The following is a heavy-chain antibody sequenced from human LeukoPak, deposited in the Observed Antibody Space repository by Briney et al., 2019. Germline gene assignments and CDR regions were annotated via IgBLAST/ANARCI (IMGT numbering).Heavy chain of an antibody. CDR2: IYTSGST. V-gene: IGHV4-61*02. D-gene: IGHD3-16*01. CDR3: ARASKVGSYDYYFNY. J-gene: IGHJ4*02. CDR1: GGSISSGSYY. Sequence: SETLSLTCTVSGGSISSGSYYWSWIRQPAGKGLEWIGRIYTSGSTNYNPSLKSRVTISVDTSKNQFSLKLSSVTAADTAVYYCARASKVGSYDYYFNYWGQGTLVTVSS.